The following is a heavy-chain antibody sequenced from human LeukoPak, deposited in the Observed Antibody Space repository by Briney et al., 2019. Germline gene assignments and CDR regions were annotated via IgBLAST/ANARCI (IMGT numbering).Heavy chain of an antibody. CDR2: IYYGGST. D-gene: IGHD2-15*01. Sequence: SETLSLTCTVSGGSISSSDYYWGWIRQPPGKGLEWIGSIYYGGSTYYNPSLKSRVTISVDTSMNQFSLKLSFVTTADTAVYYCARALGYCSGGSCTRGYNWFDPWGQGTLVTVSS. CDR3: ARALGYCSGGSCTRGYNWFDP. J-gene: IGHJ5*02. CDR1: GGSISSSDYY. V-gene: IGHV4-39*01.